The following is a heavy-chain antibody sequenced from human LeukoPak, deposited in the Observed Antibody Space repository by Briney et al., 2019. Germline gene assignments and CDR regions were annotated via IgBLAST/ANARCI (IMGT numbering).Heavy chain of an antibody. J-gene: IGHJ4*02. Sequence: PGGSLRLSCTASGVMLNDYAMHWVRQAPGKGLEWVAVIWVGDSNLYYADSVKGRFTIARDNSKNTVYLQMNSLRDEDTAVYYCARGLFWTDNGWFFDYWGQGTLITVSS. V-gene: IGHV3-33*08. CDR2: IWVGDSNL. D-gene: IGHD3/OR15-3a*01. CDR1: GVMLNDYA. CDR3: ARGLFWTDNGWFFDY.